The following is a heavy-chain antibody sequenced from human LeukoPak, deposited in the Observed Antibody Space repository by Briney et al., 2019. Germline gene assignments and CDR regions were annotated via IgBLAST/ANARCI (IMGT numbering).Heavy chain of an antibody. J-gene: IGHJ4*02. Sequence: SETLSLTCTVSGGSISSNTYYWGWIRQTPEKGLDWIGSIHYSGRTLYNPSLDSRVTISVDTSTHQFSLRLTSVTGADTAVYYYARHTPATVGIYFDYWGQGTLVTVSS. D-gene: IGHD1-26*01. CDR2: IHYSGRT. CDR3: ARHTPATVGIYFDY. CDR1: GGSISSNTYY. V-gene: IGHV4-39*01.